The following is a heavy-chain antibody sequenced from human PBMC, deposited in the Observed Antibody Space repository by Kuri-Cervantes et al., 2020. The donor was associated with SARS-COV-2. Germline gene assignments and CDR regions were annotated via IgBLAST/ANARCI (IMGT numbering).Heavy chain of an antibody. CDR2: ISRSCSYT. V-gene: IGHV3-11*05. Sequence: LSLTCAASGFTFSDYYMSWIRQAPGKGLEWVSYISRSCSYTNYADSAKGRFTISRDNAKNSLYLQMNSLGAEDTAVFYCMRDFVEFDYWGQGTLVTVSS. CDR3: MRDFVEFDY. J-gene: IGHJ4*02. D-gene: IGHD1-1*01. CDR1: GFTFSDYY.